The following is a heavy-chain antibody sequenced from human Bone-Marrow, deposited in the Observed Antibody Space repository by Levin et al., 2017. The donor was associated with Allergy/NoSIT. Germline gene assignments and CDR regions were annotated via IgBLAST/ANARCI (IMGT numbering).Heavy chain of an antibody. CDR3: ARAPSTGTVDC. J-gene: IGHJ4*02. Sequence: GESLKISCVASGFIFNTQWMSWVRQAPGKGLEWVANINQDGSAEYYVDSVKGRFTISRDNAKDSLFLHMNSLRPEDTAVYYCARAPSTGTVDCWGQGTLVTVSS. D-gene: IGHD1-1*01. CDR2: INQDGSAE. V-gene: IGHV3-7*01. CDR1: GFIFNTQW.